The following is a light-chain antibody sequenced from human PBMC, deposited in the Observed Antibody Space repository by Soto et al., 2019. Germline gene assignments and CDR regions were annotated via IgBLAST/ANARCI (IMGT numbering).Light chain of an antibody. CDR2: GAS. J-gene: IGKJ1*01. CDR3: QQYNNWPPWT. Sequence: EIVMTQSPATLSVSPGERATLSCRASQSVSSNLAWYQQKPGQAPRLLIYGASTRATGIPARFSGSGYGTDFTLTSRSLQSEDFAVYYCQQYNNWPPWTCGQGTKVEIK. V-gene: IGKV3-15*01. CDR1: QSVSSN.